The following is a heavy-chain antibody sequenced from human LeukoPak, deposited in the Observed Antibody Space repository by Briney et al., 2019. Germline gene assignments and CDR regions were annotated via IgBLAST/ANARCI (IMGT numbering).Heavy chain of an antibody. CDR1: GFTFNNYA. D-gene: IGHD1-26*01. Sequence: GGSLRLSCAASGFTFNNYAINWVHQAPGKGLEFVSAISGDGGTTIYANSVKGRFTISRDNSKNTLYLQLGSLRGEDMGVYYCARVAIDHYYHYYDYWGQGTLVTVSS. V-gene: IGHV3-64*01. CDR2: ISGDGGTT. J-gene: IGHJ4*02. CDR3: ARVAIDHYYHYYDY.